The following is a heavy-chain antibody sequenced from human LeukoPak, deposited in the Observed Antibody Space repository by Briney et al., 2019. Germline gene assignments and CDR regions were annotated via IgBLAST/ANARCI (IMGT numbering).Heavy chain of an antibody. CDR1: GDSISSGSYY. V-gene: IGHV4-61*02. CDR3: ATGYSSSWYPYGMDV. J-gene: IGHJ6*02. Sequence: PSQTLSLTCTVSGDSISSGSYYWSWIRQPAGKGLEWIGCIYTSGSTNYNPSLKSRVTISVDTSKNQFSLKLSSVTAADTAVYYCATGYSSSWYPYGMDVWGQGTMVTVSS. D-gene: IGHD6-13*01. CDR2: IYTSGST.